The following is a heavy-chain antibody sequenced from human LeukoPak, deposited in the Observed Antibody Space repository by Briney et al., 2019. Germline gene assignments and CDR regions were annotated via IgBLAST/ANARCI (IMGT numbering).Heavy chain of an antibody. D-gene: IGHD6-19*01. CDR1: GFTFDDYA. Sequence: PGGSLRLSCAASGFTFDDYAMHWVRQAPGKGLEWVSGISWNSGSIGYADSVKGRSTISRDNAKNSLYLQMNSLRAEDTALYYCAKDISSGWYGEYYFDYWGQGTLVTVSS. CDR2: ISWNSGSI. J-gene: IGHJ4*02. CDR3: AKDISSGWYGEYYFDY. V-gene: IGHV3-9*01.